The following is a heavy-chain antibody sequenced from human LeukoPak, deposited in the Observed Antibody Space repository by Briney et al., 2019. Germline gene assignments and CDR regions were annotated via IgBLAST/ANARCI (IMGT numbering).Heavy chain of an antibody. Sequence: GGSLRLSCVVSGFSINTNYMSWVRQAPGKGLKWVSVIYSGGSAHYIDSVKDRFTISRDISTNTIYLEMSSLRVGDTAVYYCARDYNNSPDGHFYYQGMDVWGQGTTVIVSS. V-gene: IGHV3-66*01. CDR2: IYSGGSA. J-gene: IGHJ6*02. CDR3: ARDYNNSPDGHFYYQGMDV. D-gene: IGHD4-17*01. CDR1: GFSINTNY.